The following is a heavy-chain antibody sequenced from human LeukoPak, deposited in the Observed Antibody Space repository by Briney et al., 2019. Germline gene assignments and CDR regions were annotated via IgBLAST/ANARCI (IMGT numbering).Heavy chain of an antibody. V-gene: IGHV1-2*02. CDR3: ARLAQEMATINVYFDY. D-gene: IGHD5-24*01. CDR1: GYTFTGYY. CDR2: VNPNSGGT. Sequence: ASVKVSCKASGYTFTGYYMHWVLQAPGQGLEWMGWVNPNSGGTNYAQKFQGRVTMTRDTSISTAYMELSRLRSDDTAVYYCARLAQEMATINVYFDYWGQGTLVTVSS. J-gene: IGHJ4*02.